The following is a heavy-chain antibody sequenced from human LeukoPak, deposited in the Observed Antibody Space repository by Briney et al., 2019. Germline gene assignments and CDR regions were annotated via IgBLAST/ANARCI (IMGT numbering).Heavy chain of an antibody. CDR1: GYSFTFYW. D-gene: IGHD5-24*01. CDR3: AMARDAYNWGSHY. Sequence: GESLKISCKGSGYSFTFYWIGWVRQMPGKGLEWMGIIYPGDSDTRYSPSFQGQVTISADKSISTAYLQWSSLKASDTAIYYCAMARDAYNWGSHYWGQGTLVTVSS. J-gene: IGHJ4*02. CDR2: IYPGDSDT. V-gene: IGHV5-51*01.